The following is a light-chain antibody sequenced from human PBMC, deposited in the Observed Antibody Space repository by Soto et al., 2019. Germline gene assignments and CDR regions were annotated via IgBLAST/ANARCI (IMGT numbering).Light chain of an antibody. CDR1: SSNIGAGYN. CDR2: GNS. J-gene: IGLJ2*01. Sequence: QSVLTQPPSVSGAPGQRVTISCTGSSSNIGAGYNVHWYQQLPGTAPKLLIYGNSNRPSGVPDRFSGSKSGTSASLAITALQAEDEADYYCQSHDSSLSGLVFGGGTQLTVL. V-gene: IGLV1-40*01. CDR3: QSHDSSLSGLV.